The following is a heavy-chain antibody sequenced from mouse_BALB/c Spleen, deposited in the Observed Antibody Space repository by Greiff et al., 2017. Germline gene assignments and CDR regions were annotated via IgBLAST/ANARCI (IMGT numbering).Heavy chain of an antibody. J-gene: IGHJ3*01. CDR2: INPDSSTI. Sequence: EVKLVESGGGLVQPGGSLKLSCAASGFDFSRYWMSWVRQAPGKGLEWIGEINPDSSTINYTPSLKDKFIISRDNAKNTLYLQMSKVRSEDTALYYCARRDWAWFAYWGQGTLVTVSA. CDR1: GFDFSRYW. D-gene: IGHD4-1*01. V-gene: IGHV4-1*02. CDR3: ARRDWAWFAY.